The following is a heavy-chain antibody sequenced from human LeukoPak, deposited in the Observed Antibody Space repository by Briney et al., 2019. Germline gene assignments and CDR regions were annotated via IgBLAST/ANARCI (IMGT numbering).Heavy chain of an antibody. V-gene: IGHV3-21*01. CDR1: GFTFSSYS. D-gene: IGHD1-26*01. Sequence: GGSLRLSCVASGFTFSSYSMNWVRQAPGKGLEWVSSISSSSSYIYYADSVKGRFTISRDNAKNSLYLQMNSLRAEDTAVYYCAREFSGSYSKWFDPWGQGTLVTVSS. CDR3: AREFSGSYSKWFDP. J-gene: IGHJ5*02. CDR2: ISSSSSYI.